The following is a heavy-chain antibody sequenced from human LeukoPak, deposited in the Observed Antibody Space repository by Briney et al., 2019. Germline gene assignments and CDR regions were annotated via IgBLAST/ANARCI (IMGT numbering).Heavy chain of an antibody. V-gene: IGHV3-74*01. Sequence: GGSLRLSCAASGFTFSNHWMYWVRQGPGKGPVWISDIDTDGSSTNYADSVKGRFTISRDNAKNTLYLQMNSLGAADTAVYYCVRALGDYWGQGDYWGQGTLVTVSS. CDR1: GFTFSNHW. J-gene: IGHJ4*02. CDR2: IDTDGSST. CDR3: VRALGDYWGQGDY. D-gene: IGHD3-16*01.